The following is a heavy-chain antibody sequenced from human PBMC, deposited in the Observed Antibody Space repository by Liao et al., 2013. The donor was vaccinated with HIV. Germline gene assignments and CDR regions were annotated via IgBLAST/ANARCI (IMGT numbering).Heavy chain of an antibody. CDR1: GGSITSSNFY. CDR3: ARDGGRLGRGFDV. D-gene: IGHD3-16*01. V-gene: IGHV4-39*06. Sequence: RLQVQGSGPGLVKPSETLSLTCTVSGGSITSSNFYWGWIRQPPGKGLEWIGLIYNTGITYFNPSLKSRVTISLDRSNNQLSLRLNSVTAADTAVYYCARDGGRLGRGFDVWGQGTMVTVSS. CDR2: IYNTGIT. J-gene: IGHJ3*01.